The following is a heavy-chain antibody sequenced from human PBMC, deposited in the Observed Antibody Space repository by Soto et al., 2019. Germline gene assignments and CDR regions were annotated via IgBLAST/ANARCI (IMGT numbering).Heavy chain of an antibody. J-gene: IGHJ3*02. V-gene: IGHV1-8*01. CDR3: ARGLRQIPTTEDDDAFDI. CDR2: MNPNSGNT. CDR1: GYTFTSYD. D-gene: IGHD1-1*01. Sequence: ASVKVSCKASGYTFTSYDINWVRQATGQGLEWMGWMNPNSGNTGYAQKFQGRVTMTRNTSISTAYTELSSLRSEDTAVYYCARGLRQIPTTEDDDAFDIWGQGTMVTVSS.